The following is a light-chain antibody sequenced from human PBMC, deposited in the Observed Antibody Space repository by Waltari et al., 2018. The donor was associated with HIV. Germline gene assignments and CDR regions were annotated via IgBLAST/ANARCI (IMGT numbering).Light chain of an antibody. V-gene: IGLV8-61*01. CDR1: SGPVPCAYY. Sequence: QTVVTQEPSFSVSPGGTFTLPCGLTSGPVPCAYYPRWYQQTTGQPPRTLIYNTDTRSSGVPDRFSGSIVGNKAALTITGAQSEDESDYYCLLYMASGRVFGGGTRLTVL. CDR2: NTD. J-gene: IGLJ3*02. CDR3: LLYMASGRV.